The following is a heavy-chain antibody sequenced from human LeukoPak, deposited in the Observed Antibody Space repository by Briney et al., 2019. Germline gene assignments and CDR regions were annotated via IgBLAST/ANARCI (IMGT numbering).Heavy chain of an antibody. J-gene: IGHJ4*02. D-gene: IGHD2-15*01. CDR3: AGCSGGSCTGYYLDY. Sequence: ASVKVSCKASGYTFISYGISWVRQAPGQGLEWMGWISTYNGNTNHAQKLQGRVTMTTDTSTTIAYMELRSLRSDDTAVYYCAGCSGGSCTGYYLDYWGQGTLVTVSS. V-gene: IGHV1-18*01. CDR1: GYTFISYG. CDR2: ISTYNGNT.